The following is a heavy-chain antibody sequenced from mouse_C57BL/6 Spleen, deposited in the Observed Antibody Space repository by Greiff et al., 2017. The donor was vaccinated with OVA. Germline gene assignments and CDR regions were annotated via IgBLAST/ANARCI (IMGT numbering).Heavy chain of an antibody. CDR1: GYTFTSYW. Sequence: QVQLQQPGAELVMPGASVKLSCKASGYTFTSYWMHWVKQRPGQGLEWIGEIDPSDSYTNYNQKFKGKSTLTVDKSSSTAYMPLSSLPSEDSAVYYCARGGTYYFDYWGQGTTLTVAS. V-gene: IGHV1-69*01. J-gene: IGHJ2*01. CDR2: IDPSDSYT. CDR3: ARGGTYYFDY. D-gene: IGHD5-1*01.